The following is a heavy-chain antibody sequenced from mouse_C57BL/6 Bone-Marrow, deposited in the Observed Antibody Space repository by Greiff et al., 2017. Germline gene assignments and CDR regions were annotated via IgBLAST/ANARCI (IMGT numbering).Heavy chain of an antibody. D-gene: IGHD1-1*01. V-gene: IGHV5-12*01. CDR2: ISNGGGST. CDR1: GFTFSDYY. CDR3: ARHYGSSWYFDV. Sequence: EVQVVESGGGLVQPGGSLKLSCAASGFTFSDYYMYWVRQTPEKRLEWVAYISNGGGSTYYPDTVKGRFTISRDNAKNTLYLQMSRLKSEDTAMYYCARHYGSSWYFDVWGTGTTVTVSS. J-gene: IGHJ1*03.